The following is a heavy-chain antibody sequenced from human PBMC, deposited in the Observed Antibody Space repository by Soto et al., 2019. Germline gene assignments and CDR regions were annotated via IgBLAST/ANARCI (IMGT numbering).Heavy chain of an antibody. CDR1: GYTFTSYG. D-gene: IGHD2-21*02. CDR3: ARDHAVVVTAIFSYYGMDV. Sequence: SVKVSFKASGYTFTSYGISLVLQARGQVLELMGWISAYNGNTNYAQKLQGRVTMTTDTSTSTAYMELRSLRSDDTAAYYCARDHAVVVTAIFSYYGMDVWGQGTTVTVSS. J-gene: IGHJ6*02. CDR2: ISAYNGNT. V-gene: IGHV1-18*04.